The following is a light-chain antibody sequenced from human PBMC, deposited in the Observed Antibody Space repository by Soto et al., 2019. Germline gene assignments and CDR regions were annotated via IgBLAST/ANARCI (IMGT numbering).Light chain of an antibody. CDR1: QSVDRK. CDR2: GVS. V-gene: IGKV3-15*01. Sequence: EVVMTQSPATLSVSPGEGATLSCRASQSVDRKLAWYQQKSGQAPRLLIFGVSTRANGVPARFSGSGSGTDFSLTISSLESEDSAVYYCQQYSDWPPDYTFGQGTKVEIK. CDR3: QQYSDWPPDYT. J-gene: IGKJ2*01.